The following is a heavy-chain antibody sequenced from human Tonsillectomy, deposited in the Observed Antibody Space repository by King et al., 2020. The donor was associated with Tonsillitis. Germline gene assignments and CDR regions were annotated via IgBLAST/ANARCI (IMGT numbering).Heavy chain of an antibody. CDR1: GDSIGSSSYY. CDR3: ARSSGYYRDFDY. CDR2: IYYSGCT. V-gene: IGHV4-39*01. J-gene: IGHJ4*02. D-gene: IGHD3-22*01. Sequence: LQLQESGPGLVKPSETLSLTCTVSGDSIGSSSYYWVWIRQPPGKGLEWIGRIYYSGCTYYNPSLMSRVTISVDTSKNQFSLKLTSVTAADTAVYYCARSSGYYRDFDYWGQGTLVTVSS.